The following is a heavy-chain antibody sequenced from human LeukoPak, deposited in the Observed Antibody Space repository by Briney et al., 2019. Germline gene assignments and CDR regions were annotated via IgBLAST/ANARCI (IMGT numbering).Heavy chain of an antibody. J-gene: IGHJ6*02. D-gene: IGHD2-15*01. CDR1: GGTFSSYA. CDR2: IIPIFGTA. V-gene: IGHV1-69*13. CDR3: ARSVVVVAATANYYGMDV. Sequence: GASVKVSCKASGGTFSSYAISWVRQAPGQGLEWMGGIIPIFGTANYAQKFQGRVTITADESTSTAYMELSSLRSEDTAVYYCARSVVVVAATANYYGMDVWGQGTTVTVSS.